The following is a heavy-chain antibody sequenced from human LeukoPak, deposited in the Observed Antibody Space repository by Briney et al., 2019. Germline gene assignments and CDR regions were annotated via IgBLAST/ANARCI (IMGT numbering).Heavy chain of an antibody. CDR3: ARARALRLGELSSYYFDC. Sequence: GASVKVSCKASGYTFTSYAISWVRQAPGQGLEWMGRIIPILGIANYAQKFQGRVTITADKSTSTAYMELSSLRSEDTAVYYCARARALRLGELSSYYFDCWGQGTLVTVSS. D-gene: IGHD3-16*02. CDR1: GYTFTSYA. V-gene: IGHV1-69*04. J-gene: IGHJ4*02. CDR2: IIPILGIA.